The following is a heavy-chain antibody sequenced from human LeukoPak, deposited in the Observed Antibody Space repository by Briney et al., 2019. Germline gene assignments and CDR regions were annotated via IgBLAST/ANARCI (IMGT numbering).Heavy chain of an antibody. CDR1: GFTFRSYE. CDR3: ARSQDYYGSGSSFDY. V-gene: IGHV3-48*03. CDR2: ISTSGNTI. J-gene: IGHJ4*02. D-gene: IGHD3-10*01. Sequence: PGGSLRLSRAASGFTFRSYEMNWVRQAPGKGLEWVSYISTSGNTIYYADSVKGRFTISRDNAKNSLYLQMNSLRAEDTAIYYCARSQDYYGSGSSFDYWGQGALVTVSS.